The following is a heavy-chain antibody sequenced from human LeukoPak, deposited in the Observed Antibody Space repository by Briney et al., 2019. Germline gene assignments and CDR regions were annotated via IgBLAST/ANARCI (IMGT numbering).Heavy chain of an antibody. CDR1: GFTFSNYE. J-gene: IGHJ4*02. Sequence: GGSLRLSCAASGFTFSNYEMNWARQAPGKGLEWVSYISSSGSTIYYADSVKGRFTISRDNAKNSLYLQMNSLRAEDTAVYYCARDGYYYDSSGYYFDYWGQGTLVTVSS. D-gene: IGHD3-22*01. CDR3: ARDGYYYDSSGYYFDY. V-gene: IGHV3-48*03. CDR2: ISSSGSTI.